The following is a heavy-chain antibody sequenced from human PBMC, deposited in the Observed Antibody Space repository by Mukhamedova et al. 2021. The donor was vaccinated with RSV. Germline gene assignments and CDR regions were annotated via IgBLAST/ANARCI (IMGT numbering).Heavy chain of an antibody. CDR2: ISGSGGST. J-gene: IGHJ4*02. Sequence: VSAISGSGGSTYYADSVKGRFTISRDNSKNMLYLQMNSLRAEDTAVYYCAKGAGENYYDSSGPIDYWGQGTLVTVSS. V-gene: IGHV3-23*01. D-gene: IGHD3-22*01. CDR3: AKGAGENYYDSSGPIDY.